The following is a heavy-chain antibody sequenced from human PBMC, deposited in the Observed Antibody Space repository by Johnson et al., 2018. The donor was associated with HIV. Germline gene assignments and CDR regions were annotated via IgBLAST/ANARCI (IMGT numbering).Heavy chain of an antibody. CDR1: GFTVSSNY. CDR3: ARRDDIRNGAFDI. D-gene: IGHD3-22*01. Sequence: VQLVESGGGLVKPGGSLRLSCAASGFTVSSNYMSWVRQAPGKGLEWVSVIYSGGSTYYADSVKGRFTISRDNSKNTLYLQMNSLRAEDTAVYYCARRDDIRNGAFDIWGQGTMVTVSS. J-gene: IGHJ3*02. CDR2: IYSGGST. V-gene: IGHV3-66*02.